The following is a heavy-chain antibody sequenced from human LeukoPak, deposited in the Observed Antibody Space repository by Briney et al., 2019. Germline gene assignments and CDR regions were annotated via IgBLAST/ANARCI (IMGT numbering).Heavy chain of an antibody. CDR3: AKDYQRWLHYWYFDL. Sequence: GGSLRLSCAASGFTFSSYAMSWVRQAPGKGLEWVSAISGSGGSTYYADSVKGRFTISRDNSKNTLYLQMNSLRAEDTAVYYCAKDYQRWLHYWYFDLWGRGTLVTVSS. CDR2: ISGSGGST. J-gene: IGHJ2*01. D-gene: IGHD5-24*01. V-gene: IGHV3-23*01. CDR1: GFTFSSYA.